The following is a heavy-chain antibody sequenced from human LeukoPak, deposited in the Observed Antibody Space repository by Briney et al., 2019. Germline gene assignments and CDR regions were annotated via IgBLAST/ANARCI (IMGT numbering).Heavy chain of an antibody. D-gene: IGHD6-19*01. V-gene: IGHV4-59*01. CDR3: TRVSEVGFASYASAWYWFDP. CDR1: GGSIGTYY. Sequence: PSETLSLTCTVSGGSIGTYYWSWIRQSPGKGLEWIGYIYYGGGTNYNPSLKSRVTISVDTSKNQFSLNVFSVTAAETDFYYCTRVSEVGFASYASAWYWFDPWGQGTLVTVSS. J-gene: IGHJ5*02. CDR2: IYYGGGT.